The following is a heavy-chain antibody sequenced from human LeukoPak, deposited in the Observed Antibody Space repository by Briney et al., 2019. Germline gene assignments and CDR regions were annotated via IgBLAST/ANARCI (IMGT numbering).Heavy chain of an antibody. J-gene: IGHJ4*02. D-gene: IGHD2-2*01. CDR3: ARHEVLQWYQIDY. CDR1: GYSFTNNW. V-gene: IGHV5-51*01. CDR2: TYPGDSNT. Sequence: GESLKISCKGSGYSFTNNWIGWVRQMPGKGLEWMGITYPGDSNTRYSPSFQGQVTISADKSISSAYLQWSSLKASDTAMYYCARHEVLQWYQIDYWGQGTLVTVSS.